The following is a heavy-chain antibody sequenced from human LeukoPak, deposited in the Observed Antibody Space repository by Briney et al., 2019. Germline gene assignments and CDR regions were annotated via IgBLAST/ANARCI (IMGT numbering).Heavy chain of an antibody. CDR3: AKDPKWGQWLETYFDY. CDR1: GFTFSSYA. Sequence: GESLRLSCAASGFTFSSYAMSWVRQAPGKGLEWVSGISSSGDNTYYADSVKGRFPISRDNSKNTLYLQMNNLRADATAIYYCAKDPKWGQWLETYFDYWGQGTLVTVSS. V-gene: IGHV3-23*01. J-gene: IGHJ4*02. CDR2: ISSSGDNT. D-gene: IGHD6-19*01.